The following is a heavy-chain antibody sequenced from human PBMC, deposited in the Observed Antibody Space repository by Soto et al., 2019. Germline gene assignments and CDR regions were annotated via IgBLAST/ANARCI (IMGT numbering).Heavy chain of an antibody. CDR3: ARDFWSGYSPINPGPFDY. V-gene: IGHV3-33*01. CDR2: IWYDGSNK. D-gene: IGHD3-3*01. Sequence: GGYLRLSCAASGFTFSSYCMHWVRQAPGKGLEWVAVIWYDGSNKYYADSVKGRFTISRDNSKNTLYLQMNSLRAEDTAVYYCARDFWSGYSPINPGPFDYWGQGTLVTGSS. CDR1: GFTFSSYC. J-gene: IGHJ4*02.